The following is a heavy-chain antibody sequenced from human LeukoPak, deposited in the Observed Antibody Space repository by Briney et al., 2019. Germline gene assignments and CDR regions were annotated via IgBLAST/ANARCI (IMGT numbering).Heavy chain of an antibody. CDR3: ARVVTMMYYFDY. Sequence: PGKSLRLSCAASGFTFCAYDIHWVREAPGKGMEWVAGISSVGGSKFYGDSVKGRFTISRDSSENTLYLQMNSLRAADTAVYYCARVVTMMYYFDYWGQGTLVTVSS. CDR2: ISSVGGSK. J-gene: IGHJ4*02. V-gene: IGHV3-30*03. CDR1: GFTFCAYD. D-gene: IGHD3-22*01.